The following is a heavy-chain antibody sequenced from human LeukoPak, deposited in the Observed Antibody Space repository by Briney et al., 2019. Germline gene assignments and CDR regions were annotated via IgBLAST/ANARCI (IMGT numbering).Heavy chain of an antibody. V-gene: IGHV1-18*01. CDR2: ISAYNGNT. CDR3: ARVVRFGGVQYYFDY. Sequence: ASVKVSCKASGYTFTSYGISWVRQAPGQGLEWMGWISAYNGNTNYAQKLQGRVTMTTDTSTSTAYMELRSLRSDDTAVYYCARVVRFGGVQYYFDYWGQGTLVTVSS. J-gene: IGHJ4*02. D-gene: IGHD3-16*01. CDR1: GYTFTSYG.